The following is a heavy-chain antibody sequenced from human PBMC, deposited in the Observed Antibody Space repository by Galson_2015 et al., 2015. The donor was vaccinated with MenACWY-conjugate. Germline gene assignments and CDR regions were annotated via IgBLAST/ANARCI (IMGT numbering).Heavy chain of an antibody. J-gene: IGHJ6*02. D-gene: IGHD1-26*01. Sequence: QSGAEVKKPGESLKISCTASGYNFITYGIGWVRQVPGKGLEWVGLISPIDSKTRYSPAFEGRVTISADNSITTAYLQWNSLQASDTAMYYCARHPPGGRGMDVWGQGTTVTVSS. CDR1: GYNFITYG. CDR2: ISPIDSKT. CDR3: ARHPPGGRGMDV. V-gene: IGHV5-51*01.